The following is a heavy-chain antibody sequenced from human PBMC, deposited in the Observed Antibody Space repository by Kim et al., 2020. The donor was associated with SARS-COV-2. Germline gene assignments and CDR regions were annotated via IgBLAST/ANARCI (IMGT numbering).Heavy chain of an antibody. D-gene: IGHD5-12*01. Sequence: LQGRVTMTRNTSISTAYMELSSLRSEDTAVYYCARGSGYSGYDFDWYFDLWGRGTLVTVSS. J-gene: IGHJ2*01. CDR3: ARGSGYSGYDFDWYFDL. V-gene: IGHV1-8*01.